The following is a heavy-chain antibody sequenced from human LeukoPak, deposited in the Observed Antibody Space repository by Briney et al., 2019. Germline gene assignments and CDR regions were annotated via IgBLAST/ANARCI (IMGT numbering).Heavy chain of an antibody. J-gene: IGHJ6*03. CDR2: SNDSGGT. Sequence: SETLSLTCAVYGGTFSGYYWSWIRQPPGKRLEWVGESNDSGGTNYNPSLKSRVTISVDRSKNQFSLKLSSVTAADTAVYYCAREASIAVAGTVEAGYYYYMDVWGKGTTVTVSS. V-gene: IGHV4-34*01. CDR1: GGTFSGYY. CDR3: AREASIAVAGTVEAGYYYYMDV. D-gene: IGHD6-19*01.